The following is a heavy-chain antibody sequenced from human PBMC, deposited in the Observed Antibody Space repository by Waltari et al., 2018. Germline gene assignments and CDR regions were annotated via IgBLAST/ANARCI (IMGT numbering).Heavy chain of an antibody. J-gene: IGHJ4*02. Sequence: QVQLQESGPGLVKPSETLSLTCTVSGDSISSYYWSWIRQPPGKGLEWIGYISYTGSTTYNPSLKSRVTFSVDTSKHQFSLKLSSATAADTAVYYCARALVTTRIYFDYWGLGTLVTVSS. D-gene: IGHD5-12*01. CDR2: ISYTGST. CDR1: GDSISSYY. CDR3: ARALVTTRIYFDY. V-gene: IGHV4-59*08.